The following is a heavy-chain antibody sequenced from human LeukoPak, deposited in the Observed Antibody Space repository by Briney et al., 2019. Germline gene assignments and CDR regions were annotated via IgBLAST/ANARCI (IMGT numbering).Heavy chain of an antibody. V-gene: IGHV3-30-3*01. D-gene: IGHD3-3*01. CDR3: ARDRSGYANDAFDF. CDR2: LSYGGTSK. CDR1: GFTFSDYA. Sequence: GGSLRLSCAASGFTFSDYAMHWVRQAPGKGLEWVAVLSYGGTSKYYADSVKGRFTISRDNSKNTMFLQMNSLRAEDTAVYHCARDRSGYANDAFDFWGQGTMVTVSS. J-gene: IGHJ3*01.